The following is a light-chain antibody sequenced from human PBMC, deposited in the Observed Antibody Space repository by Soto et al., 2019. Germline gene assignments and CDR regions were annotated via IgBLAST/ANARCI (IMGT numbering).Light chain of an antibody. CDR1: QSSS. Sequence: DIQMTQSPSTLSASVGDRVTITCRASQSSSLAWYQQKPGKAPKLLIYKASSLESGVPSRFSGSGSRTEFTLTISDVQPYDFATYFCQRYNSYWTFGQGTKVEIK. CDR2: KAS. J-gene: IGKJ1*01. CDR3: QRYNSYWT. V-gene: IGKV1-5*03.